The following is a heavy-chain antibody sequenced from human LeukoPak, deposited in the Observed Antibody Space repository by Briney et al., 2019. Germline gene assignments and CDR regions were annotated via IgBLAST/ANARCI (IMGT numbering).Heavy chain of an antibody. CDR2: IKQDGSEK. CDR3: AVTYYYDSLEH. V-gene: IGHV3-7*01. CDR1: GFTFSSYW. D-gene: IGHD3-22*01. Sequence: PGGSLRLSCAASGFTFSSYWMSWVRQAPGKGPEWVANIKQDGSEKYYVDSVKGRFTISRDNAKNSLYLQMNSLRAEDTAVYYCAVTYYYDSLEHWGQGTLVTVSS. J-gene: IGHJ1*01.